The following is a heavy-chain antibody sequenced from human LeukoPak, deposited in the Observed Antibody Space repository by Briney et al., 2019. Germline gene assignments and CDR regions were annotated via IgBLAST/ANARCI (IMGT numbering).Heavy chain of an antibody. D-gene: IGHD3-22*01. V-gene: IGHV3-23*01. Sequence: PGGSLRLSCAVSGITLSNYGMSWVRQAPGKGLGWVAGISDRGGRTNYADSVKGRVTISRDNPKNTLYLQMNSLRAEDTAVYFCATRGVVIRVILVGFHKEAYYFDSWGQGALVTVSS. J-gene: IGHJ4*02. CDR3: ATRGVVIRVILVGFHKEAYYFDS. CDR2: ISDRGGRT. CDR1: GITLSNYG.